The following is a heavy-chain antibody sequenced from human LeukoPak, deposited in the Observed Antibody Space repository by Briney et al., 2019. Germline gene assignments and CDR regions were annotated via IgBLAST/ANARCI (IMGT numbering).Heavy chain of an antibody. Sequence: SQTLSLTCAISGDSVSSNSAAWNWIRQSPSRGLEWLGRTYYRSKWYNDYAVSVKSRITINPDTSKNQFSLQLNSVTPEDTAVYYCARDLFDSYSYGERQRWFDPWGQGTLVTVSS. D-gene: IGHD5-18*01. CDR1: GDSVSSNSAA. CDR2: TYYRSKWYN. V-gene: IGHV6-1*01. CDR3: ARDLFDSYSYGERQRWFDP. J-gene: IGHJ5*02.